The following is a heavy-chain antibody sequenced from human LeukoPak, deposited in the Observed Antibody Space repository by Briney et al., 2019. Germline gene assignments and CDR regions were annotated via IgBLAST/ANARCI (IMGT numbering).Heavy chain of an antibody. V-gene: IGHV4-38-2*02. CDR1: GYSISSGYY. CDR2: IYHSGST. CDR3: ARGQGYSYGYEWFDP. D-gene: IGHD5-18*01. J-gene: IGHJ5*02. Sequence: SETLSLTCTVSGYSISSGYYWGWIRQPPGKGLEWIGSIYHSGSTYYNPSLKSRVTISVDTSKNQFSLKLSSVTAADTAVYYCARGQGYSYGYEWFDPWGQGTLVTVSS.